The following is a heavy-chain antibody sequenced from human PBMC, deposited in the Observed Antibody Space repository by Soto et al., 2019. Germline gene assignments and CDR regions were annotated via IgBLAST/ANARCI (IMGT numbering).Heavy chain of an antibody. V-gene: IGHV3-30-3*01. CDR1: GFTFSSYA. CDR3: AREWDYDFWSGYYGYYYYGMDV. J-gene: IGHJ6*02. Sequence: GSLRLSCAASGFTFSSYAMHWVRQAPGKGLEWVAVISYDGSNKYYADSVKGRFTISRDNSKNTLYLQMNSLRAEDTAVYYCAREWDYDFWSGYYGYYYYGMDVWGQGTTVTVSS. D-gene: IGHD3-3*01. CDR2: ISYDGSNK.